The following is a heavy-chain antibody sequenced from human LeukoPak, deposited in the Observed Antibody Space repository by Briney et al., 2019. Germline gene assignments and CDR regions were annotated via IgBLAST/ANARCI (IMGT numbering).Heavy chain of an antibody. Sequence: ASVKVSCKASGYTFTSYGISWVRQAPGQGLEWMGWISAYNGNTNYAQKLQGRVTMTTDTSTSTAYMELSSLRSEDTAVYYCATPLGTTIPGNPYAFDIWGQGTMVTVSS. V-gene: IGHV1-18*01. CDR2: ISAYNGNT. D-gene: IGHD3-16*01. J-gene: IGHJ3*02. CDR3: ATPLGTTIPGNPYAFDI. CDR1: GYTFTSYG.